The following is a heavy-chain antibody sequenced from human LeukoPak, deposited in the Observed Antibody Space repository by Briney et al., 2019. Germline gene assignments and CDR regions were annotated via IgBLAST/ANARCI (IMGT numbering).Heavy chain of an antibody. CDR2: IYYSGST. CDR3: ARDSTGFDY. D-gene: IGHD3-3*02. V-gene: IGHV4-59*01. Sequence: PSETLSLTCTVSGGSISSYYWSWIRQPPGKGLEWIGYIYYSGSTNYNPSLKSRVTISVDTSKNQFSLKLSSVTAADTAVYYCARDSTGFDYWGQGTLVTVSS. CDR1: GGSISSYY. J-gene: IGHJ4*02.